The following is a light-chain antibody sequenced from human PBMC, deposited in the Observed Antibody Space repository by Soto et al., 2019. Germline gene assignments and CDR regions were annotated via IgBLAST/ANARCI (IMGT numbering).Light chain of an antibody. J-gene: IGKJ2*01. CDR1: QSLLHSNGYNY. Sequence: DIPMTQSPLSLPVTPGEPASISCSSSQSLLHSNGYNYLDWYLQKPGQSPQLLISLGSNRASGVPARFSGSGSATDFTLNIARVEAEDFGVYYCMQALQSPYTFGQGTKLEIK. CDR3: MQALQSPYT. V-gene: IGKV2-28*01. CDR2: LGS.